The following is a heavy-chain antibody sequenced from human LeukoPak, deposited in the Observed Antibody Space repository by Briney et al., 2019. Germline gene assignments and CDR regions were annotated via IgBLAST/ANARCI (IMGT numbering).Heavy chain of an antibody. D-gene: IGHD6-13*01. CDR1: GYTFAGFY. V-gene: IGHV1-2*02. Sequence: ASVKVSCKASGYTFAGFYMYWVRQAPGQGFEWVGWINPNTGGTRYAQKFQGRVTMTRDTSISTASMELNSLTSDDTAVYYCARGGSSSWEKPSDYVDYWGQGTLVTVSS. CDR3: ARGGSSSWEKPSDYVDY. J-gene: IGHJ4*02. CDR2: INPNTGGT.